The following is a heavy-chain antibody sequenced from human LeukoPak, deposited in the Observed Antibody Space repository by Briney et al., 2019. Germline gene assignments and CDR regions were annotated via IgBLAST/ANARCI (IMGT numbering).Heavy chain of an antibody. Sequence: PGGSLRLSCAASGFTFSSYEMNWVRQAPGKGLEWVSYISSSGSTIYHADSVQGRFTISRDNAKNSLYLQMSSLRAEDTAVYYCARNDYNFDYWGQGTLVTVSS. CDR1: GFTFSSYE. V-gene: IGHV3-48*03. J-gene: IGHJ4*02. D-gene: IGHD3-16*01. CDR2: ISSSGSTI. CDR3: ARNDYNFDY.